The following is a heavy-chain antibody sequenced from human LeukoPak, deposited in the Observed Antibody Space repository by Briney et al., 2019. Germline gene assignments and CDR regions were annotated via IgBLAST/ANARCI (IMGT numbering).Heavy chain of an antibody. CDR3: ARRLSIAVARPFDY. J-gene: IGHJ4*02. CDR1: GGSFSGYY. D-gene: IGHD6-19*01. V-gene: IGHV4-34*01. Sequence: SETLSLTCAVYGGSFSGYYWSWIRRPPGKGLEWIGEINHSGSTNYNPSLKSRVTISVDTSKNQFSLKLSSVTAADTAVYYCARRLSIAVARPFDYWGQGTLVTVFS. CDR2: INHSGST.